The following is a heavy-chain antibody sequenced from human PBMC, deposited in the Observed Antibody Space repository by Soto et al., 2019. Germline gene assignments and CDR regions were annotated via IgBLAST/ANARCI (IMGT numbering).Heavy chain of an antibody. CDR1: WYTISNSG. Sequence: GASVKVSCKAFWYTISNSGITLVRQALGQGLEWMGWISAYNGNTNYAQKLQGRVTMTTDTSTSTAYMELRSLRSDDTAVYYCARDLVTMIVVVPGYRGQGTLVTVSS. J-gene: IGHJ4*02. CDR2: ISAYNGNT. D-gene: IGHD3-22*01. V-gene: IGHV1-18*01. CDR3: ARDLVTMIVVVPGY.